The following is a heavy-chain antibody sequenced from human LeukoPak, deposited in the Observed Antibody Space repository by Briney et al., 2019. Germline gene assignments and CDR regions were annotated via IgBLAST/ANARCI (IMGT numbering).Heavy chain of an antibody. CDR1: GGSISSSSYY. J-gene: IGHJ4*02. CDR2: IYYSGST. Sequence: SETLSLTCTVSGGSISSSSYYWGWIRQPPGKGLEWIGSIYYSGSTYYNPSLKSRVTISIDKSKNEFSLELNSVTAADTAVYYCAKNSGYTLGDSWGQGTLVTVSS. V-gene: IGHV4-39*07. CDR3: AKNSGYTLGDS. D-gene: IGHD5-12*01.